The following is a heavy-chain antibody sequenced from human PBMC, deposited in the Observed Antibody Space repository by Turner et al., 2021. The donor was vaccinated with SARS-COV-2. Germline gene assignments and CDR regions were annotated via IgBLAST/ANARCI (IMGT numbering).Heavy chain of an antibody. V-gene: IGHV1-69*04. CDR3: ARINSGGFDY. CDR2: IIPILGIA. Sequence: QVQLVQSGAEVKKPGSSVKFSCKASGGTFSSYPITWVRQAPGQGLEWMGRIIPILGIANYAQKFQGRVTITADKSTSTAYMELSSLRSEDTAVYYCARINSGGFDYWGRGTLVTVSS. J-gene: IGHJ4*02. D-gene: IGHD3-10*01. CDR1: GGTFSSYP.